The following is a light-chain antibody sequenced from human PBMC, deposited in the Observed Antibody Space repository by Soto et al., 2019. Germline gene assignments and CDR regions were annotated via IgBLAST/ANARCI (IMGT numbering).Light chain of an antibody. V-gene: IGLV2-14*03. CDR2: DVN. J-gene: IGLJ2*01. CDR3: TSWTTSTTMI. Sequence: QSALTQPASVSGSPGQSITIPCTGTSSDIGAYNFVSWYQQHPGKAPKLMLYDVNIRPSGVSNRFPGSKSGNTASLTISGPQAEDEADYYCTSWTTSTTMIFGGGTKVIVL. CDR1: SSDIGAYNF.